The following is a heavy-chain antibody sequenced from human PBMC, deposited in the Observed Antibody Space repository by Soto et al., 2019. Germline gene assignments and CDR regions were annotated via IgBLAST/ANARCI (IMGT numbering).Heavy chain of an antibody. V-gene: IGHV4-59*01. CDR2: IYDTGISGYTPST. J-gene: IGHJ4*02. Sequence: PSETLSLTCTVSGGSITSSYWSWIRRPPGKGLEWIAYIYDTGISGYTPSTSYNPSLKSRVTMSVDTSKSQFSLKLTSVTAADTAVCFCAKVVSGGHLDYWGQGTLVTVSS. D-gene: IGHD6-25*01. CDR1: GGSITSSY. CDR3: AKVVSGGHLDY.